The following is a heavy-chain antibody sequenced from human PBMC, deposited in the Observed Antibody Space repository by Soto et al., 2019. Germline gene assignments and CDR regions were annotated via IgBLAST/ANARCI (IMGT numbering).Heavy chain of an antibody. CDR3: ARGQYYYDSSGPIDY. Sequence: GGSLRLSCAASGFTVSSNYMSWVRQAPGKGLEWVSVIYSGGSTYYADSVKGRFTISRDNSKNTLYLQMNSLRAEDTAVYYCARGQYYYDSSGPIDYWGQGTLVTVSS. D-gene: IGHD3-22*01. V-gene: IGHV3-66*01. J-gene: IGHJ4*02. CDR2: IYSGGST. CDR1: GFTVSSNY.